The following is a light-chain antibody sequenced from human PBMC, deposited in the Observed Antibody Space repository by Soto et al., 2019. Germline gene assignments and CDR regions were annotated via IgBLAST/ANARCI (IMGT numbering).Light chain of an antibody. CDR1: QSINNY. V-gene: IGKV1-39*01. J-gene: IGKJ5*01. CDR2: SAS. Sequence: EIQMAQYASSLSVSWRYIFTKKWNASQSINNYLNWYQQQPGKATKLLRRSASTLERGVPSRSSGIVSLPAGTLTSTSLQTDDLATYCCQQSLAMPLTFGHGTRLEIK. CDR3: QQSLAMPLT.